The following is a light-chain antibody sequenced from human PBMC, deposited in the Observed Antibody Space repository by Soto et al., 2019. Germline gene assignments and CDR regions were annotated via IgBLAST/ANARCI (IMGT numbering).Light chain of an antibody. CDR2: WAS. CDR3: QQYDSSPYT. Sequence: DIVLTQSPDSLAVSLGERATINCKSSQSVLYSSNNNNYLAWYQQKPGQPPTLLIHWASTRESGVPGRFSGSVSGTDFTLTIGGLQAEDVAVYYCQQYDSSPYTFGQGTKLEMK. CDR1: QSVLYSSNNNNY. V-gene: IGKV4-1*01. J-gene: IGKJ2*01.